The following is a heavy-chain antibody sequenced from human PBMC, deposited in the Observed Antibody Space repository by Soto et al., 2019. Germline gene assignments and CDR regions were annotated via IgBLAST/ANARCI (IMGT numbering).Heavy chain of an antibody. CDR2: VNHSGTT. Sequence: WTWIRQSPEKGLEWIGEVNHSGTTYYNPSLKTRVTISVHTPKNQFSLKMSSVTAADTAVYYCARVPTYYQDSIGYQPFHPWGQGTLVTVSS. D-gene: IGHD3-22*01. J-gene: IGHJ5*02. CDR3: ARVPTYYQDSIGYQPFHP. V-gene: IGHV4-34*01.